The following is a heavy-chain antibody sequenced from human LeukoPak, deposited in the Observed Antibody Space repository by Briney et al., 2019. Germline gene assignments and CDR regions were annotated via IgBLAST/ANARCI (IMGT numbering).Heavy chain of an antibody. CDR1: GYSISSSYF. V-gene: IGHV4-38-2*02. D-gene: IGHD6-25*01. CDR2: ISHSGST. J-gene: IGHJ4*02. Sequence: ASETLSLTCTVSGYSISSSYFWGWIRQPPGQGLEWIGSISHSGSTYYNPSLKSRVTISIDTSKNQFSLNLRLVTAADTAVYYCARHAAAANFDYWGQGTLVTVS. CDR3: ARHAAAANFDY.